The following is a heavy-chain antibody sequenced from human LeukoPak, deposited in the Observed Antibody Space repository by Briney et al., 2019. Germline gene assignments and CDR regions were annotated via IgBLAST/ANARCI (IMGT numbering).Heavy chain of an antibody. D-gene: IGHD3-10*01. CDR1: GGSISGYY. CDR3: ARAMVRGVISPYYFDY. J-gene: IGHJ4*02. V-gene: IGHV4-34*01. CDR2: INHSGST. Sequence: SETLSLTCTVSGGSISGYYWSWIRQPPGKGLEWIGEINHSGSTNYNPSLKSRVTISVDTSKNQFSLKLSSVTAADTAVYYCARAMVRGVISPYYFDYWGQGTLVTVSS.